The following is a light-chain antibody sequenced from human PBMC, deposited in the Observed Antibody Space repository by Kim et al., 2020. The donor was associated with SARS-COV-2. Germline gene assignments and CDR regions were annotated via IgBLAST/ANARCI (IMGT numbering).Light chain of an antibody. CDR3: QQYGSSPFT. J-gene: IGKJ3*01. V-gene: IGKV3-20*01. Sequence: SPGERATLSCRASESVGSSYLAWYQQKPGQAPRLLIYGASTRATVIPDRFSGSGSGTDCTLTISRLEPEDFAVYYCQQYGSSPFTFGPGTKVDIK. CDR2: GAS. CDR1: ESVGSSY.